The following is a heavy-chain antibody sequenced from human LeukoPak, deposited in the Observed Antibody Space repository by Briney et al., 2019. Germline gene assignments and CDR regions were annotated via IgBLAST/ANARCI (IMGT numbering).Heavy chain of an antibody. CDR2: VYYSGTT. J-gene: IGHJ4*02. D-gene: IGHD6-19*01. Sequence: SETLSLTCTVSGGSMSGYYWSWIRQPPGRGLEWIGYVYYSGTTDYIPSLKSRVTTSVDTSKNQFSLNLRSVTAADTAIYYCARRYISGWFFDYWGQGTLVTVSS. V-gene: IGHV4-59*01. CDR3: ARRYISGWFFDY. CDR1: GGSMSGYY.